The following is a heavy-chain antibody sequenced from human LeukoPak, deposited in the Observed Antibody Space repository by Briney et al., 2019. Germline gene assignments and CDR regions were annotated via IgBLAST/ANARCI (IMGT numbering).Heavy chain of an antibody. V-gene: IGHV3-21*01. Sequence: GGPLRLSCAASGFTFSSYSMNWVRQAPGKGLEWVSSISSSSSYIYYADSVKGRFTISRDNAKNSLYLQMNSLRAEDTAVYYCARDTSGSSSLFDYWGQGTLVTVSS. CDR2: ISSSSSYI. CDR3: ARDTSGSSSLFDY. D-gene: IGHD6-6*01. J-gene: IGHJ4*02. CDR1: GFTFSSYS.